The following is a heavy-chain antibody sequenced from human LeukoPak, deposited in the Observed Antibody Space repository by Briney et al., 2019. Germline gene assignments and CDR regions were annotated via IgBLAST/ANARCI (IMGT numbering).Heavy chain of an antibody. Sequence: WRSLRLSCAASGFNFTAFWMSWVRQTPEKGLEFVANINRDSSVKNYVDSVKGRFTISRDNAKNSLYLQMNSLRAEDTAVYYCARDSGEGGTFDYWGQGTLVSVSS. CDR2: INRDSSVK. CDR1: GFNFTAFW. D-gene: IGHD1-26*01. V-gene: IGHV3-7*01. J-gene: IGHJ4*02. CDR3: ARDSGEGGTFDY.